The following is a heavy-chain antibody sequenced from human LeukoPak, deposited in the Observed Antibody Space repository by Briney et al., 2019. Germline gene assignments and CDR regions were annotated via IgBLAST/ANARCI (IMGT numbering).Heavy chain of an antibody. V-gene: IGHV1-69*05. Sequence: SEKVSCKASGCTFSSYAISWVRQAPGQGLEWMGGIIPIFGTANYAQKFQGRVTITTDESTSTAYMELSSLRSEDTAVYYCARVPNYYYYYIDVWRKGTTVTVSS. CDR1: GCTFSSYA. J-gene: IGHJ6*03. CDR3: ARVPNYYYYYIDV. CDR2: IIPIFGTA.